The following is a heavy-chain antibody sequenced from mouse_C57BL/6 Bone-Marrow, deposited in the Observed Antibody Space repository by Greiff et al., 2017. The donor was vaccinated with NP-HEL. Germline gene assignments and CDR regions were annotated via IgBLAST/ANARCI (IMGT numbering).Heavy chain of an antibody. CDR2: ISSGGSYT. V-gene: IGHV5-6*01. J-gene: IGHJ3*01. D-gene: IGHD2-3*01. Sequence: EVKLVESGGDLVKPGGSLKLSCAASGFTFSSYGMSWVRQTPDKRLEWVATISSGGSYTYYPDSVKGRFTLSRDNAKNTLYLQMSSLKSEDTAMYYCARQSKSGWLLRGFAYWGQGTLVTVSA. CDR1: GFTFSSYG. CDR3: ARQSKSGWLLRGFAY.